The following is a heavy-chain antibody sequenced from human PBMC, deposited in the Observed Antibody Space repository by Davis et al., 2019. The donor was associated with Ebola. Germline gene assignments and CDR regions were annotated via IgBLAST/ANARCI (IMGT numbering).Heavy chain of an antibody. D-gene: IGHD2-15*01. V-gene: IGHV1-8*02. CDR3: ARGKYCSGGSCLVYYYYGMDV. CDR1: GGTFSSYA. Sequence: ASVKVSCKASGGTFSSYAINWVRQATGQGLEWMGWMNPSSGNTGFAQKFQGRITMTRNTSISTAYMELSSLRSEDTAVYYCARGKYCSGGSCLVYYYYGMDVWGQGTTVTVSS. J-gene: IGHJ6*02. CDR2: MNPSSGNT.